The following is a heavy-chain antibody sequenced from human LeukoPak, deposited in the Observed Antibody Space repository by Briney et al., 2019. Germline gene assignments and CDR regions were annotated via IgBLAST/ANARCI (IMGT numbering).Heavy chain of an antibody. CDR3: ARDAVNSNYVRSQYYYYGMDV. D-gene: IGHD4-11*01. Sequence: PSQTLSLTCTVSGGSISSGGYYWSWIRQHPGKGLEWIGYIYYSGSTYYNPSLKSRVTISVDTSKNQFSLKLSSVTAADTAVYYCARDAVNSNYVRSQYYYYGMDVWGQGTTVTVSS. J-gene: IGHJ6*02. CDR2: IYYSGST. V-gene: IGHV4-31*03. CDR1: GGSISSGGYY.